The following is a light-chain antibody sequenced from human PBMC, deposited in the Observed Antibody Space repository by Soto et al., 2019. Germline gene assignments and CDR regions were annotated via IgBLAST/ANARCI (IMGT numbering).Light chain of an antibody. J-gene: IGLJ1*01. V-gene: IGLV2-14*01. CDR3: FSFITTRNHV. CDR1: SSDVGVYDY. CDR2: EVN. Sequence: QSVLTQPASVSGSPGQSVTISCNGSSSDVGVYDYVSWFQQHPGKAPKLMISEVNNRPSGVSNRFSGSKSGNTAYLTISGLQVEDEAEDFCFSFITTRNHVLGTGTRATV.